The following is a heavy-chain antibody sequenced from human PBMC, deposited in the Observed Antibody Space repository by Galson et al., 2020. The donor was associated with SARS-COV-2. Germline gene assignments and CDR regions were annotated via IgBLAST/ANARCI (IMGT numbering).Heavy chain of an antibody. D-gene: IGHD1-26*01. V-gene: IGHV4-61*01. CDR3: ARVSGTYSYWYFDL. J-gene: IGHJ2*01. Sequence: PSETLSLTCTVSGGSVSSGSYYWSWIRQPPGKRLEWIGYIYFSGSTNYNPSLKSRVTISVDTSKNQFSLKLSSVTAADTAVYYCARVSGTYSYWYFDLWGRGTLVTVSS. CDR2: IYFSGST. CDR1: GGSVSSGSYY.